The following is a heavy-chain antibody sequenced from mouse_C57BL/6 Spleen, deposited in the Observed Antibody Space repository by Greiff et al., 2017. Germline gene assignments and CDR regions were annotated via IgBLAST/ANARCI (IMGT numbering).Heavy chain of an antibody. CDR2: IYPGSGNT. V-gene: IGHV1-76*01. CDR3: AGSLYYSLCY. J-gene: IGHJ3*01. CDR1: GYTFTDYY. D-gene: IGHD2-12*01. Sequence: QVQLQQSGAELVRPGASVKLSCKASGYTFTDYYINWVKQRPGQGLEWIARIYPGSGNTYYNEKFKGKATLTAEKSSSTAYMQLSSLTSEDSAVYFCAGSLYYSLCYGGQGTLVTVSA.